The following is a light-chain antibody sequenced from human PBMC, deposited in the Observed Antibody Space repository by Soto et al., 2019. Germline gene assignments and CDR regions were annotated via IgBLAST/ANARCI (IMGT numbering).Light chain of an antibody. V-gene: IGLV3-21*02. Sequence: SYELTQPPSVSVAPGQTASIACGGDSIGTKSVNWYQQRPGQAPVVVVYDDSDRPTGIPERFSGSNSGNTATLTISRVGAGDEADYYCQVWNGRSFQGVFGPGTKVTVL. CDR2: DDS. J-gene: IGLJ1*01. CDR1: SIGTKS. CDR3: QVWNGRSFQGV.